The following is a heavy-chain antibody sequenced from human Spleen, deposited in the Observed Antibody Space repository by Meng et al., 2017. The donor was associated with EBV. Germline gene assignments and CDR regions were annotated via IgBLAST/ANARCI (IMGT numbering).Heavy chain of an antibody. D-gene: IGHD6-13*01. V-gene: IGHV4-34*01. CDR3: VRGGHFGAAAGPDY. CDR2: INHSGST. J-gene: IGHJ4*02. Sequence: QVQVQQWGAGLLKPSETLSLTCSVYGGSFSAYYWSWIRQPPGKGLEWIGEINHSGSTNYNPSLKSRVTISVDTSKNQFSLKLSSVTAADTAVYYCVRGGHFGAAAGPDYWGQGTLVTVSS. CDR1: GGSFSAYY.